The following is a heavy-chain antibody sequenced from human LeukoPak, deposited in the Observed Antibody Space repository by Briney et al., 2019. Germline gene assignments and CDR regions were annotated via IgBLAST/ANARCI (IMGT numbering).Heavy chain of an antibody. CDR2: INSDGIGS. D-gene: IGHD1-1*01. V-gene: IGHV3-74*01. J-gene: IGHJ4*02. CDR1: GFTFRTYW. CDR3: ATLVNYWSFDY. Sequence: GGSLRLSCAASGFTFRTYWMHWVRQSPGKGLVWVSRINSDGIGSSYADSVKGRFTISRDNAKNTLYLQMNSLRAEDTAVYYCATLVNYWSFDYWGQGTLVTVSS.